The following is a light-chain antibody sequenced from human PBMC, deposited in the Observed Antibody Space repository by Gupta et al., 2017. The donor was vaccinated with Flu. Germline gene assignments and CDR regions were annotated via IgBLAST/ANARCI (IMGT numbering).Light chain of an antibody. CDR1: SLRSYY. CDR3: KSRDSSGNHLV. Sequence: GQTVRITCQGDSLRSYYASWYQQKPGQAPVLVIYGKNNRPSGIPDRFSGSSSGNTASLTIPGAQAEDEAYYYCKSRDSSGNHLVFGGGTK. J-gene: IGLJ3*02. V-gene: IGLV3-19*01. CDR2: GKN.